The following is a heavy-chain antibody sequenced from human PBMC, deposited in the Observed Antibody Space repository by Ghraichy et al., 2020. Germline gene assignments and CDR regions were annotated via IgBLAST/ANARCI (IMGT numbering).Heavy chain of an antibody. D-gene: IGHD3-16*01. V-gene: IGHV4-30-2*06. CDR3: ARGVLRFGEGTVQFDY. J-gene: IGHJ4*02. Sequence: SETLSLTCDVSGVSISSDGYCWTWIRQSQGQGHEWLGGVYTSETTHQNPSLRSRVYMSMDGSMNKFSLKLSVVTAADTAVYFCARGVLRFGEGTVQFDYWVPGINVTV. CDR1: GVSISSDGYC. CDR2: VYTSETT.